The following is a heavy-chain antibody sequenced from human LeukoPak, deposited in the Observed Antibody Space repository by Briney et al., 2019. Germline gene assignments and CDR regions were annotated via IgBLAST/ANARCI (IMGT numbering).Heavy chain of an antibody. Sequence: ASVKVSCKASGYTFTGYYMHWVRQAPGQGLEWMGWINPNSGGTNYAQKFQGRVTMTRDTSISTAYMELSRLRSDDTAAYYCARGDTIFGVAPNWFDPWGQGTLVTVSS. D-gene: IGHD3-3*01. V-gene: IGHV1-2*02. CDR2: INPNSGGT. J-gene: IGHJ5*02. CDR3: ARGDTIFGVAPNWFDP. CDR1: GYTFTGYY.